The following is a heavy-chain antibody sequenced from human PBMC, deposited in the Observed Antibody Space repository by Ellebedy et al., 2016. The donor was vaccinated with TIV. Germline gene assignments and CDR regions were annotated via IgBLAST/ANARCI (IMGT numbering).Heavy chain of an antibody. J-gene: IGHJ4*02. CDR3: VRASTFGGVIAVEY. V-gene: IGHV4-30-4*01. D-gene: IGHD3-16*02. CDR2: SYYSGST. CDR1: GDSISSGDYY. Sequence: LRLSCTVSGDSISSGDYYWSWIRQPPGKGLEWIGYSYYSGSTYYNPSLKSRVTISGDTSKNQFSLKLSSVTAADTAVYFCVRASTFGGVIAVEYWGQGTLVTVSS.